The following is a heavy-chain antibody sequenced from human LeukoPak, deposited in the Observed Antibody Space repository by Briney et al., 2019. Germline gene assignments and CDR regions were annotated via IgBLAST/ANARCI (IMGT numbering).Heavy chain of an antibody. Sequence: PSQTLSLTCTVSGGSISSGSYYWSWIRQPAGKGLEWIGRIYTSGSTNYNPSLESRVTISVDTSKNQFSLKLSSVTAADTAVYYCARLPHIAVGAFDIWGQGTMVTVSS. CDR2: IYTSGST. CDR3: ARLPHIAVGAFDI. CDR1: GGSISSGSYY. D-gene: IGHD6-19*01. V-gene: IGHV4-61*02. J-gene: IGHJ3*02.